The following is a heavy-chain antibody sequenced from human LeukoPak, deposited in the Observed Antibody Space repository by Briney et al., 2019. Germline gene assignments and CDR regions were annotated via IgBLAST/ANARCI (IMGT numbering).Heavy chain of an antibody. Sequence: PSETLSLTCTVSGGSISSSSYYWGWIRQPPGKGLEWIGSIYYSGSTYYNPSLKSRVTISVDTSKNQFSLKLSSVTAADTAVYYCERGVLAAWAVAGRAIDCWGQGTLVTVSS. CDR1: GGSISSSSYY. D-gene: IGHD6-19*01. V-gene: IGHV4-39*01. CDR3: ERGVLAAWAVAGRAIDC. J-gene: IGHJ4*02. CDR2: IYYSGST.